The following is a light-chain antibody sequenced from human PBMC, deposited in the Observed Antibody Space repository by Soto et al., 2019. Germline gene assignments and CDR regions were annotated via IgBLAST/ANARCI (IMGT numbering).Light chain of an antibody. CDR3: QQYNNYSGT. CDR2: KAS. V-gene: IGKV1-5*03. Sequence: DIQMTQSPSTLSGSVGDRVTITCRASQTISSWLAWYQQKPGKAPKLLIYKASTLKSGVPSRFSGSGSGTEFTLTISSLQPDDVATYYCQQYNNYSGTFGQGTKVDIK. CDR1: QTISSW. J-gene: IGKJ1*01.